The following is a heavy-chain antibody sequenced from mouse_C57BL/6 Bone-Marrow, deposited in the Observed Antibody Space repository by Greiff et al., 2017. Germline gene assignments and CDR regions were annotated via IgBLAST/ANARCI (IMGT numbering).Heavy chain of an antibody. CDR3: ANMVTTGLFDY. CDR2: ISYDGSN. J-gene: IGHJ2*01. V-gene: IGHV3-6*01. Sequence: DVQLQESGPGLVKPSQSLSLTCSVTGYSITSGYYWNWIRQFPGNKLEWMGYISYDGSNNYNPSLKNRISITRDTSKNHFFLKLNSVTTEDTATYYCANMVTTGLFDYWGQGTTLTVSS. D-gene: IGHD2-2*01. CDR1: GYSITSGYY.